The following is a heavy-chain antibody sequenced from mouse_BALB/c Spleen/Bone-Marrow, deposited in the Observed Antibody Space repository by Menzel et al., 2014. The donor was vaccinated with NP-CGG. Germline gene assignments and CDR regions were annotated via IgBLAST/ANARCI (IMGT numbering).Heavy chain of an antibody. CDR2: ISSGSSTI. V-gene: IGHV5-17*02. J-gene: IGHJ2*01. Sequence: EVKLMESGGGLVQPGGSRKLSCAASGFTFSSFGMHWVRQAPEKGLEWDAYISSGSSTIYYADTVMGRFTISRDNPKNTLFLQMTSLRSEDTAMYYCARSGSSSGYFDYWGQGTTLTVSS. CDR3: ARSGSSSGYFDY. CDR1: GFTFSSFG. D-gene: IGHD1-1*01.